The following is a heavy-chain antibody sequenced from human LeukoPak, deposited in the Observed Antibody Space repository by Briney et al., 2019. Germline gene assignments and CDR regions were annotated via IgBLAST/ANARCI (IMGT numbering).Heavy chain of an antibody. J-gene: IGHJ4*02. CDR2: ISSSSSYI. CDR3: AKDNYGSGSYYTPFDY. D-gene: IGHD3-10*01. V-gene: IGHV3-21*01. CDR1: GFTFSSYS. Sequence: GGSLRLSCAASGFTFSSYSMNWVRQAPGKGLDWVSPISSSSSYIYYADSVKGRFTISRDNAKNSLYLQMNSLRAEDTAVYYCAKDNYGSGSYYTPFDYWGQGTLVTVSS.